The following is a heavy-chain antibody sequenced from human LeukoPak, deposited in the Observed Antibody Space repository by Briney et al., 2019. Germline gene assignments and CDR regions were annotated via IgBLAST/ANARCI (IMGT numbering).Heavy chain of an antibody. D-gene: IGHD2-2*01. CDR2: ISGSGGST. V-gene: IGHV3-23*01. CDR3: AKLYCSSTSCSRYAYYYYYYMDV. Sequence: GGSLRLSCAASGFTFSSYAMSWVRQAPGKGLEWVSAISGSGGSTYYADSVKGRFTISRDNSKNTLYLQMNSLRAEDTAVYYCAKLYCSSTSCSRYAYYYYYYMDVWGKGTTVTISS. J-gene: IGHJ6*03. CDR1: GFTFSSYA.